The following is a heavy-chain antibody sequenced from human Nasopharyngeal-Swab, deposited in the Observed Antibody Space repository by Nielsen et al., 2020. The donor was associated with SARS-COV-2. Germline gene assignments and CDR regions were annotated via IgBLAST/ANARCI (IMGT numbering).Heavy chain of an antibody. CDR1: GYSFVNHW. CDR3: ARRAARDGYNYEVDP. J-gene: IGHJ5*02. Sequence: GESLKISCTASGYSFVNHWIGWVRQKPGKGLEWMGMFYPGNSEVAYGPSFQGHITISADKSINTAYLQWSRLRASDTAVYFCARRAARDGYNYEVDPWGQGTLVTVSS. V-gene: IGHV5-51*01. CDR2: FYPGNSEV. D-gene: IGHD5-24*01.